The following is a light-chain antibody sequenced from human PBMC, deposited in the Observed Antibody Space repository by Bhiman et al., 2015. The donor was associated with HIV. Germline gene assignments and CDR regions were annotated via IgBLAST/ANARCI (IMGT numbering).Light chain of an antibody. CDR3: SSLTSSITYV. Sequence: QSALTQPASVSGSPGQSITISCTGTSSDVGSYNVVSWYQQHPGKAPKVMIYEVSKRPSGVSNRFSGSKSGNTASLTISGLQAEDEADYYCSSLTSSITYVFGTGTNVTVL. J-gene: IGLJ1*01. V-gene: IGLV2-14*02. CDR2: EVS. CDR1: SSDVGSYNV.